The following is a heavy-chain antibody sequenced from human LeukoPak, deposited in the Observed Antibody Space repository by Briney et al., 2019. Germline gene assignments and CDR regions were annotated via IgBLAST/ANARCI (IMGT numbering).Heavy chain of an antibody. Sequence: SETPLLTCSVFDGSISSSSYYWGLIRQPPGKGLEWSGSIYYSGSNYYTPSLKSRATISVDTSKHLFSLKLSSVTAANTAEYCCASSVSGDPKMLVLGVIITPQESDVWGQGTTVTVSS. J-gene: IGHJ6*02. CDR1: DGSISSSSYY. CDR3: ASSVSGDPKMLVLGVIITPQESDV. D-gene: IGHD3-10*01. V-gene: IGHV4-39*07. CDR2: IYYSGSN.